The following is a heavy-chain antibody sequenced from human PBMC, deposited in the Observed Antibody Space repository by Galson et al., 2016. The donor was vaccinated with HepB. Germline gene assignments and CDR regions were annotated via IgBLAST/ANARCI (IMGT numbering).Heavy chain of an antibody. CDR3: ARDIAVTGAVAY. CDR2: ISHDGVNQ. D-gene: IGHD6-19*01. CDR1: EFNFNSYY. V-gene: IGHV3-30*03. Sequence: SLRLSCAASEFNFNSYYMHWVRQAPGRGLEWVAAISHDGVNQWYAGSVRGRFTISRDNSRKTLYLQMSGLSVDDTATYFCARDIAVTGAVAYWGQGTLVTVSS. J-gene: IGHJ4*02.